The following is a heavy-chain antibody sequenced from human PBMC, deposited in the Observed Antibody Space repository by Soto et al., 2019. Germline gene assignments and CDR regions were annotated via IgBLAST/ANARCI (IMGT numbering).Heavy chain of an antibody. J-gene: IGHJ4*02. CDR3: ATDQTMGATRNFDY. Sequence: PGESLKISCKGSGHSLTSYWIGWVRQMPGKGLEWMGIIYPGDSDTRYSPSFHGQVTISADKSISTAYLQWSSLKASDTAMYYCATDQTMGATRNFDYWGQGTLVTLSS. V-gene: IGHV5-51*01. CDR2: IYPGDSDT. D-gene: IGHD1-26*01. CDR1: GHSLTSYW.